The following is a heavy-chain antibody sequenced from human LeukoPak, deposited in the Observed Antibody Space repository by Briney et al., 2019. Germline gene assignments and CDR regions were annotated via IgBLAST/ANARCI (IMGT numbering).Heavy chain of an antibody. CDR1: GYTFTGYY. CDR3: ARNLNYYDSSS. V-gene: IGHV1-2*02. J-gene: IGHJ4*02. CDR2: INPNSGGT. Sequence: ASVKVSCKSSGYTFTGYYMHWVRQAPGQGLEWMGWINPNSGGTNYAQKFQGRVTMTRDTSISTACMELSRLRSDDTAVYYCARNLNYYDSSSWGQGTLVTVSS. D-gene: IGHD3-22*01.